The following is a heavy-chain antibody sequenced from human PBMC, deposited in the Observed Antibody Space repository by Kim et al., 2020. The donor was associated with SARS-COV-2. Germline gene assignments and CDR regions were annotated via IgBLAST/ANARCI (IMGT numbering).Heavy chain of an antibody. CDR3: ARTDYDFWSGYSGFDY. Sequence: SETLSLTCTVSGGSISSYYWSWIRQPPGKGLEWIGYIYYSGSTNYNPSLKSRVTISVDTSKNQFSLKLSSVTAADTAVYYCARTDYDFWSGYSGFDYWGQGTLVTVSS. D-gene: IGHD3-3*01. CDR1: GGSISSYY. V-gene: IGHV4-59*12. J-gene: IGHJ4*02. CDR2: IYYSGST.